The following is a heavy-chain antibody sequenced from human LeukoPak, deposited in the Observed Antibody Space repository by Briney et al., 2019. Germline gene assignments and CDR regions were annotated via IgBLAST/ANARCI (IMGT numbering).Heavy chain of an antibody. J-gene: IGHJ4*02. Sequence: GGSLRLSCAASGFTFSSYAMSWVRQAPGKGLEWVSAISGSGGSTYYADSVKGRFTISRDNSKNTLYLQMNGLRAEDTAVYYCARDYIAAIGFDYWGQGTLVTVSS. D-gene: IGHD6-13*01. CDR2: ISGSGGST. V-gene: IGHV3-23*01. CDR3: ARDYIAAIGFDY. CDR1: GFTFSSYA.